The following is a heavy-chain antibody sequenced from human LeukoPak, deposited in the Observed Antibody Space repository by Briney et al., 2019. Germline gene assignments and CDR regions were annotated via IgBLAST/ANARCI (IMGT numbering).Heavy chain of an antibody. V-gene: IGHV3-74*01. CDR3: VRAFTGGDLDY. CDR2: INSDGSTT. CDR1: GFTFSSYW. D-gene: IGHD2-8*02. J-gene: IGHJ4*02. Sequence: GSLRLSCAASGFTFSSYWMHWVRQAPGKGLVWVSRINSDGSTTTYADSVKGRFTISRDNAKNTLYLQMNGLGAEDTAVYYCVRAFTGGDLDYWGQGTLVTVSS.